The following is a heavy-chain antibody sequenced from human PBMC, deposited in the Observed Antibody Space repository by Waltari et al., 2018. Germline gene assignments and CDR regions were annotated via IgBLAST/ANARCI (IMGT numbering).Heavy chain of an antibody. V-gene: IGHV4-4*02. D-gene: IGHD4-17*01. CDR3: ARASYGDYASFIDY. J-gene: IGHJ4*02. CDR1: GGSISSSNW. CDR2: IYHSGST. Sequence: QVQLQESGPGLVKPSGTLSLTCAVSGGSISSSNWWSWVRQPPGKGLEWIGEIYHSGSTNNSPSHKSRVTISVDKSKNQFSLKLISVTAADTAVYYCARASYGDYASFIDYWGQGTLVTVSS.